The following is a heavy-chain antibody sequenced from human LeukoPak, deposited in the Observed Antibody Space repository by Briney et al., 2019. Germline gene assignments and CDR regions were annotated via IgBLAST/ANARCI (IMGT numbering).Heavy chain of an antibody. D-gene: IGHD3-3*01. CDR3: AREGDFWSGYYFDY. J-gene: IGHJ4*02. V-gene: IGHV3-21*01. CDR2: ISSSSSYI. CDR1: GFTFSNYS. Sequence: GGSLRLSCAASGFTFSNYSMNWVRQAPGKGLEWVSSISSSSSYIYYADSVKGRFTISRDNAKNSLYLQMNSLRAEDTAVYYCAREGDFWSGYYFDYWGQGTLVTVSS.